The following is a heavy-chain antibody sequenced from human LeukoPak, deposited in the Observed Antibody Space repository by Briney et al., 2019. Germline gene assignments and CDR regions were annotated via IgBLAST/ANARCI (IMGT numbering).Heavy chain of an antibody. CDR1: GFSFSSYW. Sequence: GGSLRVSCAASGFSFSSYWMSWVRQAPGKRLEWVANIKQDGSERYYVDSVKGRFTISRDNAKNSLYLQMNSLRAVDTAVYYCARGPSGGNGFSYWGLGTLVTVSS. V-gene: IGHV3-7*04. CDR2: IKQDGSER. CDR3: ARGPSGGNGFSY. D-gene: IGHD2-15*01. J-gene: IGHJ4*02.